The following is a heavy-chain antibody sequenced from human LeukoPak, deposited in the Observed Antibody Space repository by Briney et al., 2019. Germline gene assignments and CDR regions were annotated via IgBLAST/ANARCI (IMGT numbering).Heavy chain of an antibody. CDR3: AKSGDYYYYYYMDV. D-gene: IGHD2-15*01. CDR1: GFTFSSYA. V-gene: IGHV3-23*01. J-gene: IGHJ6*03. CDR2: ISGSGGST. Sequence: GGSLRLSCAASGFTFSSYAMSWVRQAPGKGLEWVPAISGSGGSTYYADSVTGRFTISRDNSKNTLYLQMNSLRAEDTAVYYCAKSGDYYYYYYMDVWGKGTTVTVSS.